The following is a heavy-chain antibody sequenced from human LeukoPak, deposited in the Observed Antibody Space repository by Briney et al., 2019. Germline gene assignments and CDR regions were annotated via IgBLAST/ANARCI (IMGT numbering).Heavy chain of an antibody. V-gene: IGHV3-7*01. D-gene: IGHD4-23*01. J-gene: IGHJ5*02. CDR1: DFTFTNSW. CDR3: VRVTRPADR. Sequence: GGSLRLSCVASDFTFTNSWMSWVRQAPGKGLEWVADIKPDGSDTGYVDSVKGRLTISRDNAKNSLYLQMDSLRVEDTAVYYCVRVTRPADRWGQGTLVTVSS. CDR2: IKPDGSDT.